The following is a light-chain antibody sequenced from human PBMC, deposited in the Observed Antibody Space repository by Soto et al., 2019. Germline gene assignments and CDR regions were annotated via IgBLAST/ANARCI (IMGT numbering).Light chain of an antibody. Sequence: IGLAQCLKYLKSAVGGKGAVHCSCSKIDLYSSNNKNYLAWYQQKPGQPPKLLIYWASTRESGVPDRFSGSGSGTNFTLPISRLQPEAVAVYYCQQCFDTHITFGQGTRLEIK. CDR2: WAS. CDR3: QQCFDTHIT. V-gene: IGKV4-1*01. CDR1: KIDLYSSNNKNY. J-gene: IGKJ5*01.